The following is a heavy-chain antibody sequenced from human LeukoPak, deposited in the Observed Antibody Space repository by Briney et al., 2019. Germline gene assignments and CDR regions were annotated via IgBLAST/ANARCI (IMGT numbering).Heavy chain of an antibody. Sequence: KASETLSLTCAVYGGSFSGYYWSWIRQPPGKGLEWIGEINHSGSTNYNPSLKSRVTISVDTSKNQFSLKLSSVTAADTAVYYCARAGGDGSGSYYKLYYWGQGTLVTVS. D-gene: IGHD3-10*01. CDR1: GGSFSGYY. V-gene: IGHV4-34*01. CDR2: INHSGST. J-gene: IGHJ4*02. CDR3: ARAGGDGSGSYYKLYY.